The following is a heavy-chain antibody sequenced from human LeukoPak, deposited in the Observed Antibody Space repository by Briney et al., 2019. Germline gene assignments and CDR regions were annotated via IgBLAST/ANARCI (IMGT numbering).Heavy chain of an antibody. D-gene: IGHD3-22*01. CDR1: GFTFSDYY. V-gene: IGHV3-11*01. CDR3: ARTIIDSSGYLDY. CDR2: ISSSGSTI. J-gene: IGHJ4*02. Sequence: PGGSLRLSCAASGFTFSDYYMSWIRQAPGKGLEWVSYISSSGSTIYYADPVKGRFTISRDNAKNSLYLQMNSLRAEDTAVYYCARTIIDSSGYLDYWGQGTLVTVSS.